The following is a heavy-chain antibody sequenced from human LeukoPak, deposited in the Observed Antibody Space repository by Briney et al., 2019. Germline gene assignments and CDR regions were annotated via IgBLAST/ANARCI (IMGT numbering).Heavy chain of an antibody. CDR3: ARGLARRQFDY. V-gene: IGHV3-64*01. CDR2: ISSNGGST. Sequence: GGSLRLSCAASGFTFSSYAMHWVRQAPGKGLEYVSAISSNGGSTYYANSVKGRFTISRDNSKNMLYLQMGSLRAEDMAVYYCARGLARRQFDYWGQGTLVTVSS. D-gene: IGHD6-19*01. J-gene: IGHJ4*02. CDR1: GFTFSSYA.